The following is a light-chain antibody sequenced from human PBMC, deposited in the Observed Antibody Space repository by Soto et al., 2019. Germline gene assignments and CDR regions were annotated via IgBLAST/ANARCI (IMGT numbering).Light chain of an antibody. J-gene: IGKJ5*01. CDR2: AAS. CDR3: QQLNSYPIT. Sequence: DIQLTQSPSFLSASVGDRVTITCRASQGISSYLAWYQQKPGKAPKFLIYAASTLQSGVPSRFSGSGSGTEFTLTISSLQPEDFANYYCQQLNSYPITFGQGTRLEIK. CDR1: QGISSY. V-gene: IGKV1-9*01.